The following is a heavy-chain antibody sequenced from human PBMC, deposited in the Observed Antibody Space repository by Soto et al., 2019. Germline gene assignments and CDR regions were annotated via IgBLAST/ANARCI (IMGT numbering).Heavy chain of an antibody. CDR2: IDPSDSYT. Sequence: GESLKISCKGSGYSFTSYWISWVRQMPGKGLEWMGRIDPSDSYTNYSPSFQGHVTISADKSISTAYLQWSSLKASDTAMYYCARRLFGVVNDYYYGMDVWGQGTTVTVSS. J-gene: IGHJ6*02. CDR1: GYSFTSYW. V-gene: IGHV5-10-1*01. D-gene: IGHD3-3*01. CDR3: ARRLFGVVNDYYYGMDV.